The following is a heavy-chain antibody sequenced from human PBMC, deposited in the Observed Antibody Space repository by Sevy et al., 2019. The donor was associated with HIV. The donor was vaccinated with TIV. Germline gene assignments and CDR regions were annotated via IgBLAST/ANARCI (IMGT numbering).Heavy chain of an antibody. J-gene: IGHJ4*02. V-gene: IGHV3-7*03. D-gene: IGHD2-2*03. CDR2: IKVGRGET. Sequence: GGSLRLSCEASGFTLKDYSMTWVRQAPGQGPEWVANIKVGRGETYYVDAVKGRFTISRDNAKNSVHLQMRSLRDEDTAVYYCARDGFAFDTWGPGTLVTVSS. CDR1: GFTLKDYS. CDR3: ARDGFAFDT.